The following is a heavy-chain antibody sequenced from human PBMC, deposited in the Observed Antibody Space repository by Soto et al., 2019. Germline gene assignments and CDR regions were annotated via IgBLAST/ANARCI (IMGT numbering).Heavy chain of an antibody. CDR2: ISYDGSNK. CDR1: GFTFSSYG. D-gene: IGHD3-22*01. V-gene: IGHV3-30*18. J-gene: IGHJ4*02. CDR3: AKDLDNYYYDSIGELDFDY. Sequence: QVQLVESGGGVVQPGRSLRLSCAASGFTFSSYGMHCVRQAPGKGLARGAGISYDGSNKYYADSVKGRFTISRDNSKNTLYLQMNSLSAEDTAVYYCAKDLDNYYYDSIGELDFDYWGQGTLVTVSS.